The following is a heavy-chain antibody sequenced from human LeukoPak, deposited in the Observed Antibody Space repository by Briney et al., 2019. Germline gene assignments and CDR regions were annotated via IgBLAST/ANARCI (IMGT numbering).Heavy chain of an antibody. D-gene: IGHD5-24*01. J-gene: IGHJ4*02. CDR3: ARGWRYFDY. CDR1: GFTFSSYE. CDR2: ISSSGSTR. V-gene: IGHV3-48*03. Sequence: GGSLRLSCAASGFTFSSYEMNWVRQAPGKGLEWVSYISSSGSTRYYVDSVKGRFTISRDTAKNSLYLQMNSLRAEDTAVYYCARGWRYFDYWGQGTLVTVSS.